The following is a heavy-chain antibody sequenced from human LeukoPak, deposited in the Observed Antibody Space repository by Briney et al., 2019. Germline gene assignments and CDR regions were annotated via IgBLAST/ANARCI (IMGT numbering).Heavy chain of an antibody. CDR2: INHSGST. D-gene: IGHD3-10*01. J-gene: IGHJ4*02. CDR1: GGSFSGYY. V-gene: IGHV4-34*01. Sequence: PSETLSLTCAVYGGSFSGYYWGWIRQPPGKGLEWIGEINHSGSTNYNPSLKSRVTISVDTSKNQFSLKLSSVTAADTAVYYCASAGPLSYFDYWGQGTLVTVSS. CDR3: ASAGPLSYFDY.